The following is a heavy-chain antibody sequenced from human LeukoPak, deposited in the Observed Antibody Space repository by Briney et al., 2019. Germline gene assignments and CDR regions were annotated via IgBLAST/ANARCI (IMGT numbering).Heavy chain of an antibody. J-gene: IGHJ6*02. CDR3: ARIREANIMAYYYGMDV. V-gene: IGHV3-23*01. CDR2: ISGSGGST. D-gene: IGHD3-16*01. CDR1: GFTFSSYA. Sequence: PGGSLRLSCAASGFTFSSYAMSWVRQAPGKGLEWVSAISGSGGSTYYADSVKGRFTISRDNSKNTLFLQMNSLRAEDTAVYFCARIREANIMAYYYGMDVWGQGTTVTVSS.